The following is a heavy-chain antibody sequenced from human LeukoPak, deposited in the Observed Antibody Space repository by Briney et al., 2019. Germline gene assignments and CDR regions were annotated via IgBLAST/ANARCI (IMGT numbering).Heavy chain of an antibody. CDR3: AKVVSDYGDYFDY. CDR2: ISWNSGSI. Sequence: PGRSLRLSCAASGFTFDDYAMHWVRQAPGKGLEWVSGISWNSGSIGYADSVKGRFTISRDNAKNSLYLQMNSLRAEDTALYYCAKVVSDYGDYFDYWGQGTLVTVSS. J-gene: IGHJ4*02. V-gene: IGHV3-9*01. CDR1: GFTFDDYA. D-gene: IGHD4-17*01.